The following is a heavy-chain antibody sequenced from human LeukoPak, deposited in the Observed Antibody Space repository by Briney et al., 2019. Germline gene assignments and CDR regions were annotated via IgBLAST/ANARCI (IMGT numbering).Heavy chain of an antibody. CDR1: GGTFSSYA. D-gene: IGHD5-18*01. J-gene: IGHJ6*03. V-gene: IGHV1-69*13. Sequence: GASVKVSCRASGGTFSSYAISWVRQAPGQGLEWMGGIIPIFGTANYAQKFQGRVTITADESTSTAYMELSSLRSEDTAVYYCARDLGYGDYYYMDVWGKGTTVTVSS. CDR2: IIPIFGTA. CDR3: ARDLGYGDYYYMDV.